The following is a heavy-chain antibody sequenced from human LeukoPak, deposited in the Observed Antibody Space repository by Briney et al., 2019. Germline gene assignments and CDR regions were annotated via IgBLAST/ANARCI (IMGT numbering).Heavy chain of an antibody. CDR1: GYSISSGYY. D-gene: IGHD1-26*01. Sequence: SETLSLTCAVSGYSISSGYYWGWIRQPPGKGLEWIGSVYPSGSTYYNPSLKSRVTISADTPKNQFSLKLSSVTAADTAVYYCASFVGAATTSHVDYWGQGTLVTVSS. CDR3: ASFVGAATTSHVDY. J-gene: IGHJ4*02. CDR2: VYPSGST. V-gene: IGHV4-38-2*01.